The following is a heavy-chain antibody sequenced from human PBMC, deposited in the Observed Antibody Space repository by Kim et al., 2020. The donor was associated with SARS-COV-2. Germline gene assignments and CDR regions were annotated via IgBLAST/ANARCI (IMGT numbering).Heavy chain of an antibody. CDR1: GGSISSYY. D-gene: IGHD5-18*01. J-gene: IGHJ4*02. V-gene: IGHV4-59*01. CDR2: IYYSGST. CDR3: ARDTRYSYGLYYFDY. Sequence: SETLSLTCTVSGGSISSYYWSWIRQPPGKGLEWIGYIYYSGSTNYNPSLKSRVTISVDTSKNQFSLKLSSVTAADTAVYYCARDTRYSYGLYYFDYWGQGTLVTVSS.